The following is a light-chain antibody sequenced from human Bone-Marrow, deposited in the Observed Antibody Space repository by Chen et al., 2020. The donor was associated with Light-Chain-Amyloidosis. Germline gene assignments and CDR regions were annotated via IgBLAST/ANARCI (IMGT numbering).Light chain of an antibody. CDR2: EDS. J-gene: IGLJ2*01. Sequence: QSALTQPASAGGSAGQSITLPCPRTSTDVWHYNLVSWYQQHPGEAPKLMIYEDSERPSGVSNRFSGSKPGNTASLTISGLQTEDQADYYCCSSSDTDTLIFGTGTRLTVL. CDR1: STDVWHYNL. V-gene: IGLV2-23*01. CDR3: CSSSDTDTLI.